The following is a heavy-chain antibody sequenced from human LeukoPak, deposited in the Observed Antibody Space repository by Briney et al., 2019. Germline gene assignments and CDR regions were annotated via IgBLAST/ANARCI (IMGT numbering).Heavy chain of an antibody. CDR3: VKGRAMYYFGSGSYYSVGYGMDV. CDR2: ISSNGDTT. V-gene: IGHV3-64D*06. CDR1: GFTFSSYA. D-gene: IGHD3-10*01. J-gene: IGHJ6*02. Sequence: SGGSLRLSCSASGFTFSSYAIHWVRQVPGKGLEYVSGISSNGDTTYYADSVKGRFTISRDNSKNTVYLQMRSLRAEDTAVYYCVKGRAMYYFGSGSYYSVGYGMDVWGQGTTVTVSS.